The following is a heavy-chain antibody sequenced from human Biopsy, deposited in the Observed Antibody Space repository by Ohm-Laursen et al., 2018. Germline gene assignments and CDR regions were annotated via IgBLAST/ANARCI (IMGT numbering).Heavy chain of an antibody. D-gene: IGHD2-2*02. J-gene: IGHJ6*02. CDR2: LDLGDAK. V-gene: IGHV2-70*16. CDR1: GFSLHTCGMS. CDR3: ARIPILVVPAAIVYRHRRHLQGLDV. Sequence: PPQTLPHTCTLSGFSLHTCGMSVPWIHQAPGKAPEWLARLDLGDAKFYIVGLKTRLTISKGTPENHVVLTLSDVAPVDTATYYCARIPILVVPAAIVYRHRRHLQGLDVRGQGTTVIVSS.